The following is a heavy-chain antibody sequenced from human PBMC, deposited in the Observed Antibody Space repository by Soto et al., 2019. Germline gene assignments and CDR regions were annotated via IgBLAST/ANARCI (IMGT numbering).Heavy chain of an antibody. D-gene: IGHD3-3*01. V-gene: IGHV1-69*01. Sequence: QVQLVQSGAEVKKPGSSVKVSCKASGGTFSSYAISWVRQAPGQGLEWMGGIIPIFGTANYAQKFQGRVTITAEESTSTAYMELSSLRSEDTAVYYCARGGSTIFGVVISPPYGMDVWGQGTTVTVSS. J-gene: IGHJ6*02. CDR2: IIPIFGTA. CDR1: GGTFSSYA. CDR3: ARGGSTIFGVVISPPYGMDV.